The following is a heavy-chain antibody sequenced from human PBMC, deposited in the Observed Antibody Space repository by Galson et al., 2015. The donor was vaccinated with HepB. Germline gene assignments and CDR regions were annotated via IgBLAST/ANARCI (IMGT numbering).Heavy chain of an antibody. CDR1: GFTFDDYA. V-gene: IGHV3-9*01. CDR2: ISWNSGSI. CDR3: AKDIYCSGGSCYPKTPGSAFDI. J-gene: IGHJ3*02. Sequence: SLRLSCAASGFTFDDYAMHWVRQAPGKGLEWVSGISWNSGSIGYADSVKGRFTISRDNAKNSLYLQMNSLRAEDTALYYCAKDIYCSGGSCYPKTPGSAFDIWGQGTMVTVSS. D-gene: IGHD2-15*01.